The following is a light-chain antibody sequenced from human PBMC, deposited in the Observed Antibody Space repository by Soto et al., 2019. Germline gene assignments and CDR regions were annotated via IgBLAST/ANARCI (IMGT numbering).Light chain of an antibody. CDR2: AAS. CDR1: QNIDSY. CDR3: QQSNSHPL. J-gene: IGKJ2*01. Sequence: DIPMTQSPSSLSASVGDRVTITCRASQNIDSYLHWYQQKPGRAPKLLIYAASNLQSGVPSRFSGTGSGTDFTLTISSLQPEDFATYYCQQSNSHPLFGPGTKLEIK. V-gene: IGKV1-39*01.